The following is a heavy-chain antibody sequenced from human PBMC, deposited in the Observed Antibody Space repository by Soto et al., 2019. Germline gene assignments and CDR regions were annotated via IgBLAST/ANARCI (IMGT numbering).Heavy chain of an antibody. CDR2: IYYSGST. J-gene: IGHJ4*02. Sequence: PSETLSLTCTVSGGSISSSSYYWGWIRQPPGKGLEWIGSIYYSGSTYYNPSLKSRVTISVDTSKNQFSLKLSSVTAADTAVYYCARQEWWDYYDSSGYMPEWGQGTLVTVSS. CDR1: GGSISSSSYY. D-gene: IGHD3-22*01. CDR3: ARQEWWDYYDSSGYMPE. V-gene: IGHV4-39*01.